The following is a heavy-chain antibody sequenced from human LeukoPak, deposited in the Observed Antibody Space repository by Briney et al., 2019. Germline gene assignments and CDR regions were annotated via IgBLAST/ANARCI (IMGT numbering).Heavy chain of an antibody. CDR1: GFTFSSYA. Sequence: GGSLRLSCAASGFTFSSYAMSGVRQAPGKGPEWASGIGNSGDRTFYADSVKGRFTISRDNSKNTLYLQMNSLRVEDTALYYCAKGGVWGQGIAVTVSS. CDR3: AKGGV. J-gene: IGHJ6*02. CDR2: IGNSGDRT. V-gene: IGHV3-23*01.